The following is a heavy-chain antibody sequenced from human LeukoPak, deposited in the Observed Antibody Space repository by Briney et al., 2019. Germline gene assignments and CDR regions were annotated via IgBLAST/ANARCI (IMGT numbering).Heavy chain of an antibody. J-gene: IGHJ4*02. CDR3: ARNGDGYNFAAY. CDR1: GFTFSSYC. D-gene: IGHD5-24*01. V-gene: IGHV3-30*04. Sequence: GGSLRLSCAASGFTFSSYCMHGVGPAPGKGLEWVAVISSDGRNKDYAASVKGRFNISRDNSKNTLYIQMNSLRGEDTAVYYCARNGDGYNFAAYWGQGTLVTVSS. CDR2: ISSDGRNK.